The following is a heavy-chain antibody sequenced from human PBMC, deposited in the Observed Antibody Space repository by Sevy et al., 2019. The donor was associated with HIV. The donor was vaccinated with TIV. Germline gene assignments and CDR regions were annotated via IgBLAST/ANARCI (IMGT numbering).Heavy chain of an antibody. J-gene: IGHJ6*02. Sequence: GGSLRLSCAASGFTFSSYSMNWVRQAPGKGLEWVSYISSSSSTMYYADSVKGRFTISRDNAKNSLYLQMNSLRAEDTAVYYCARGTVSRITHFLGGMDVWGQGTTVTVSS. CDR1: GFTFSSYS. CDR3: ARGTVSRITHFLGGMDV. V-gene: IGHV3-48*01. D-gene: IGHD3-10*01. CDR2: ISSSSSTM.